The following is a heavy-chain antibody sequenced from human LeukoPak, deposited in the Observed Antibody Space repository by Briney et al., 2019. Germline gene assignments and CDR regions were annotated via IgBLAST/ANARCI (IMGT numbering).Heavy chain of an antibody. Sequence: ASVKVSCKAFGYTFTSNYMHWVRQAPGQGPEWMGVISPSGGSTTYAQKFQGRVTLTRDMSTSTDYLELSSLRSEDTAVYYCAREAPFSSSWCFDYWGQGTLVTVSS. D-gene: IGHD6-13*01. V-gene: IGHV1-46*01. CDR2: ISPSGGST. CDR1: GYTFTSNY. J-gene: IGHJ4*02. CDR3: AREAPFSSSWCFDY.